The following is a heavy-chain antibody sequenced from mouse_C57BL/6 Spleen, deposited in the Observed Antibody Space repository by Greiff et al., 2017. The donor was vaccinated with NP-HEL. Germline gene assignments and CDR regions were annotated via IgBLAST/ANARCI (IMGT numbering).Heavy chain of an antibody. CDR3: ASPSALSSRYYFDY. CDR1: GYTFTSYW. Sequence: QVQLQQPGAELVKPGASVKLSCKASGYTFTSYWMHWVKQRPGQGLEWIGRIDPNSGGTKYNEKFKSKATLTVDKPSSTAYMQLSSLTSEDSAVYYCASPSALSSRYYFDYWGQGTTLTVSS. CDR2: IDPNSGGT. V-gene: IGHV1-72*01. D-gene: IGHD6-1*01. J-gene: IGHJ2*01.